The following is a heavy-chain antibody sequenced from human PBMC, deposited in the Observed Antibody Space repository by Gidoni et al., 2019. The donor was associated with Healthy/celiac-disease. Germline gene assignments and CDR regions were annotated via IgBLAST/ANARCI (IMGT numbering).Heavy chain of an antibody. CDR3: ARTGGVLMRDAFDI. CDR1: GGSISSYY. Sequence: QVQLQESGPGLVKPSETLSLTCTVSGGSISSYYWSWIRQPPGKGLEWIGYIYYSGSTNYNPSLKSRVTLSVDTSKNPFSLRLSSVTAADTAVYYCARTGGVLMRDAFDIWGQGTMVTVSS. J-gene: IGHJ3*02. D-gene: IGHD7-27*01. V-gene: IGHV4-59*01. CDR2: IYYSGST.